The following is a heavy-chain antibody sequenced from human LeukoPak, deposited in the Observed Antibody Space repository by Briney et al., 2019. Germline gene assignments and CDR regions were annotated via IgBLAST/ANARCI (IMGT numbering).Heavy chain of an antibody. CDR1: GYTLTELS. Sequence: ASVKVSCKVSGYTLTELSMHWVRQAPGKGLEWMGGFDPEDGETIYARKFQGRVTMTEDTSTDTAYMELSSLRSEDTAVYYCASTEPAARSLDYYYYGMDVWGQGTTVTVSS. D-gene: IGHD2-2*01. CDR2: FDPEDGET. CDR3: ASTEPAARSLDYYYYGMDV. V-gene: IGHV1-24*01. J-gene: IGHJ6*02.